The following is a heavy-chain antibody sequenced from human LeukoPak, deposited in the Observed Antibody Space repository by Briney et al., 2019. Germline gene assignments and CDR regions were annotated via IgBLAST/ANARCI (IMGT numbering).Heavy chain of an antibody. J-gene: IGHJ4*02. CDR3: AKDAVGGDVYWEFDF. D-gene: IGHD2-21*01. CDR1: GFSFNNSA. CDR2: ILKSGGST. V-gene: IGHV3-23*01. Sequence: PGGSLRLSCAASGFSFNNSAMSWVRQAPGKGLEWVSGILKSGGSTFYADSVKGRFTISRDNSKNTLYLQMNSLRVEDTAIYYCAKDAVGGDVYWEFDFWGQGTLVTVSS.